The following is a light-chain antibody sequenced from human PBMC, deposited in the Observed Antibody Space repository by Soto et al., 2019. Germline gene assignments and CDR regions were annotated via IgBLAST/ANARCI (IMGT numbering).Light chain of an antibody. CDR3: QAWDSSTGLYV. CDR2: QDS. V-gene: IGLV3-1*01. CDR1: RLGDKY. J-gene: IGLJ1*01. Sequence: SYELTQPPSVSVSPGQTASITCSGDRLGDKYACWYQQKPGQSLVLVIYQDSKRPSGIPERFSGSNSGNTATLTISGTQAMDEADYYCQAWDSSTGLYVFGTGTKLTVL.